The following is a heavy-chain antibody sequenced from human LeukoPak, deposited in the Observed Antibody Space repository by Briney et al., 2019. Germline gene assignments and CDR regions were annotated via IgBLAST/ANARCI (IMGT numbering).Heavy chain of an antibody. CDR2: ISYDGSNK. D-gene: IGHD3-10*01. V-gene: IGHV3-30*18. CDR1: GFTFSSYG. Sequence: PGGSLRLSCAASGFTFSSYGMHWVRQAPGKGLEWVAVISYDGSNKYYADSVKGRFTISRDNSKNTLYLQMNSLRAEDTAVYYCAKDYNRASYYGSGFDSWGQGTLVTVSS. J-gene: IGHJ4*02. CDR3: AKDYNRASYYGSGFDS.